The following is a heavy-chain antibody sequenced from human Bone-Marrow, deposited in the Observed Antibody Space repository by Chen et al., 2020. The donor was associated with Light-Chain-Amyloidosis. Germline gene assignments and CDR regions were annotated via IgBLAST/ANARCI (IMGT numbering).Heavy chain of an antibody. CDR2: VIPILDTP. D-gene: IGHD2-15*01. Sequence: QVQLVQSGAEVKKPGSSVKVSCRTSGGTFSSFPIIWVRQAPGQGLEWVGGVIPILDTPTYAQKFQGRVTITADDSTSTAYMELRSLTSEDTAVDFCARVPRVLAAHALDIWGQGTIVSVSS. CDR3: ARVPRVLAAHALDI. CDR1: GGTFSSFP. V-gene: IGHV1-69*01. J-gene: IGHJ3*02.